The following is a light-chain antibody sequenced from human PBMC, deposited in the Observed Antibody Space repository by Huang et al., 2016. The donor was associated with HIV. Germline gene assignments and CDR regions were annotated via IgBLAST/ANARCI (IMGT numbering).Light chain of an antibody. V-gene: IGKV1-39*01. CDR1: QSISSY. CDR3: QQSYSTPWT. Sequence: DIQMTQSPSSLSASVGDRVTITCRASQSISSYLNWYQEKPGKAPKLLIYAASSLQSGVPLRFSGSGSGTDFTLTISSLQPEDFAIYYCQQSYSTPWTFGQGTKVEVK. J-gene: IGKJ1*01. CDR2: AAS.